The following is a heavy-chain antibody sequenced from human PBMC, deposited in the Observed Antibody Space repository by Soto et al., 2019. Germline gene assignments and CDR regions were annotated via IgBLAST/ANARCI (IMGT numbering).Heavy chain of an antibody. J-gene: IGHJ4*02. CDR2: VYYSGST. D-gene: IGHD3-10*01. Sequence: SETLSLTCTVSGGSISSYYWSWIRQPPGKGLEWIGYVYYSGSTNYNPSLKSRVTISVDTSKNQFSLKLNSMTAADTAVYYCARHNYGSGSTYFDYWGQGTLVTVSS. CDR3: ARHNYGSGSTYFDY. V-gene: IGHV4-59*08. CDR1: GGSISSYY.